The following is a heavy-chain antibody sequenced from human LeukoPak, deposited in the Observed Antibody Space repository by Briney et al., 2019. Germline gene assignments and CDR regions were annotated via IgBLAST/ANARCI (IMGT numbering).Heavy chain of an antibody. V-gene: IGHV1-69*01. D-gene: IGHD5-24*01. CDR1: GGTFSSYA. J-gene: IGHJ4*02. CDR3: ARDSGDGYNYLDY. CDR2: IIPIFGTA. Sequence: SVKVSCKASGGTFSSYAISWVRQAPGQGLGWMGGIIPIFGTANYAQKFQGRVTITADESTSTAYMELSSLRSEDTAVYYCARDSGDGYNYLDYWRQGTLVTVSS.